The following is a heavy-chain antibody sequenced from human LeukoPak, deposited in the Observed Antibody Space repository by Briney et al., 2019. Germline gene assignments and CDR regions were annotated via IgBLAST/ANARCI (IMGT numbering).Heavy chain of an antibody. CDR2: ISGSGGST. CDR1: GFTFSSYA. V-gene: IGHV3-23*01. J-gene: IGHJ4*02. Sequence: GGSLRPSCAASGFTFSSYAMSWVRQAPGKGLEWVSAISGSGGSTYYADSVKGRFTISRDNSKNTLYLQMNSLRAEDTAVYYCAKLDGGRIAAAGRSFDYWGQGTLVTVSS. CDR3: AKLDGGRIAAAGRSFDY. D-gene: IGHD6-13*01.